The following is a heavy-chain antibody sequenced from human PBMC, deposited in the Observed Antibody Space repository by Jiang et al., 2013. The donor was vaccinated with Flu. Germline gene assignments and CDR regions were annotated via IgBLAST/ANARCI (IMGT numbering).Heavy chain of an antibody. V-gene: IGHV1-2*02. J-gene: IGHJ4*02. CDR3: ARARKLNYNWYPFDY. Sequence: SGYTFTGYYTHWVRQAPGQGLEWMGWIDPNSGGTNYAQKFQGRVTMTRDTSISTAYMELSRLRSDDTAIYYCARARKLNYNWYPFDYWGQGNLVTVSS. D-gene: IGHD1-1*01. CDR1: GYTFTGYY. CDR2: IDPNSGGT.